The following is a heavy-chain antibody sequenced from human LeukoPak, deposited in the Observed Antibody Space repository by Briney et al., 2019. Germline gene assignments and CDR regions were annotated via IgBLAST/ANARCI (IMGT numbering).Heavy chain of an antibody. CDR1: GFTFSSFA. J-gene: IGHJ4*02. V-gene: IGHV3-23*01. CDR3: AKGSYYDSSSSFYFDY. D-gene: IGHD3-22*01. CDR2: IKNRGDNT. Sequence: GGSLRLSCAASGFTFSSFAMTWVRQAPGRGLEWVSGIKNRGDNTHYADSVKGRFTISRDNSKNTLYVQVNSLGTEDTAAYYCAKGSYYDSSSSFYFDYWGQGTLVTVSS.